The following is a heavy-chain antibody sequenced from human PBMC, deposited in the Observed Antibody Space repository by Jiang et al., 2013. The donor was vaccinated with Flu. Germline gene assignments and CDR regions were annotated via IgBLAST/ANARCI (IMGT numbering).Heavy chain of an antibody. CDR1: GVSISSGDYF. J-gene: IGHJ3*02. Sequence: QTLSLTCTVSGVSISSGDYFWNLTRQPPGKGLEWIGYIYNDGNAYYNPSLKSRATISVDTSKNQFSLRVNSVTAADTALYYCVAATSITMWAFDIWGQGTMVTVPS. CDR2: IYNDGNA. CDR3: VAATSITMWAFDI. D-gene: IGHD3-10*02. V-gene: IGHV4-30-4*01.